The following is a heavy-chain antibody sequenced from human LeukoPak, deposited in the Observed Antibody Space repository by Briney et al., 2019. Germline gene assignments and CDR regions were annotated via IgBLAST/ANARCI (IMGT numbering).Heavy chain of an antibody. CDR1: GGTFSSYA. CDR2: IIPILGIA. J-gene: IGHJ4*02. Sequence: GSSVTVSRKASGGTFSSYAISWVRQAPGQGLEWMGRIIPILGIANYAQKFQGRVTITADKSTSTAYMELSSLRSEDTAVYYCAREGYSGYDQTLYFDYWGQGTLVTVSS. V-gene: IGHV1-69*04. CDR3: AREGYSGYDQTLYFDY. D-gene: IGHD5-12*01.